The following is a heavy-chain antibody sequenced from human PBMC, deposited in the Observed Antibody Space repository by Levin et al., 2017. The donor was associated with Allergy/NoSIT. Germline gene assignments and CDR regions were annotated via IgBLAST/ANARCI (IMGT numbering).Heavy chain of an antibody. CDR3: ARSAPAAATTAVWDGFDF. CDR2: INWNSENI. D-gene: IGHD6-13*01. V-gene: IGHV3-9*01. CDR1: GFTFDDYA. J-gene: IGHJ3*01. Sequence: LSLTCAASGFTFDDYAMHWVRQAPGKGLEWISGINWNSENIVYADSVKGRFSISRDNANNSLYLQMNSLRPEDTALYYCARSAPAAATTAVWDGFDFWGQGTMLTVSS.